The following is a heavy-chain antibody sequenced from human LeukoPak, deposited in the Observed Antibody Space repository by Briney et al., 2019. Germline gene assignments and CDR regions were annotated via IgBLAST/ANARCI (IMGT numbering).Heavy chain of an antibody. D-gene: IGHD4-17*01. CDR1: GYTFTSYD. J-gene: IGHJ4*02. V-gene: IGHV1-8*03. CDR2: MNPNSGNT. Sequence: ASVKVSCKASGYTFTSYDINWVRQAPGQGLEWMGWMNPNSGNTGYAQKFQGRVTITRNTSISTAYMELSSLRSEDTAVYYCARVGTTVTSRPFDYWGQGTLVTVSS. CDR3: ARVGTTVTSRPFDY.